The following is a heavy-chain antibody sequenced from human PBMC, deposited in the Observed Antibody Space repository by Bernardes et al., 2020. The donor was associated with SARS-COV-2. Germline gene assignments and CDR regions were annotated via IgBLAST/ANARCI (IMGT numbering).Heavy chain of an antibody. CDR2: IYPGDSDT. V-gene: IGHV5-51*01. J-gene: IGHJ4*02. Sequence: GASLKTSCNSSGYTVTHYWIGWVRPIPGKGLECLGIIYPGDSDTRYSPSFQGHVTISADKSITTAYLQWTSLKASDTAMYYCARLGTAGSYYSYFDYWGQGTLITVSS. CDR1: GYTVTHYW. D-gene: IGHD3-10*01. CDR3: ARLGTAGSYYSYFDY.